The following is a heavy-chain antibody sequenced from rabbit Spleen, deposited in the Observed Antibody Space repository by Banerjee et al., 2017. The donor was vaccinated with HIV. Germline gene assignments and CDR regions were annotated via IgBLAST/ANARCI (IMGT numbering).Heavy chain of an antibody. V-gene: IGHV1S47*01. CDR1: GFDFNNYG. J-gene: IGHJ6*01. CDR2: IDLVFGST. Sequence: QEQLVESGGGLIQPGGSLKLSCKASGFDFNNYGVSWVRQAPGKGLEWIGYIDLVFGSTYYATWVNGRFTISSHNAQNTLYLQLNSLTAADTATYFCARDTSTSFSSYGMDLWGPGTLVTVS. CDR3: ARDTSTSFSSYGMDL. D-gene: IGHD1-1*01.